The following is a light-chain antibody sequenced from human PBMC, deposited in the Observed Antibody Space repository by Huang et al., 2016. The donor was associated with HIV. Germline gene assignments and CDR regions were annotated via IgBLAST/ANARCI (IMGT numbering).Light chain of an antibody. CDR2: LAS. J-gene: IGKJ2*01. CDR3: MQALQTPYT. V-gene: IGKV2-28*01. CDR1: QSLLHESGHNY. Sequence: DIVMTQSPLSLPVTPGEPASISCRSNQSLLHESGHNYLDWYLQKPGQSPQLLIYLASTRDSGVPDRFTGSGSGTDFTLRINKVEAQDVGVYFCMQALQTPYTFGRGTKLEI.